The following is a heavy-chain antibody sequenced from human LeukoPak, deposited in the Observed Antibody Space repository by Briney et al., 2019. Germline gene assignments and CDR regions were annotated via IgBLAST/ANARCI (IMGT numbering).Heavy chain of an antibody. CDR1: GYTFTGYH. V-gene: IGHV1-2*06. CDR2: INPNSGGT. D-gene: IGHD3-10*01. Sequence: ASVKVSCKASGYTFTGYHMHWVRQAPGQGLEWMGRINPNSGGTNYAQKFQGRVTMTRDTSISTAYMELSRLRSDDTAVYYCARNYYGSGSYYYYYMDVWGKGTTVTVSS. J-gene: IGHJ6*03. CDR3: ARNYYGSGSYYYYYMDV.